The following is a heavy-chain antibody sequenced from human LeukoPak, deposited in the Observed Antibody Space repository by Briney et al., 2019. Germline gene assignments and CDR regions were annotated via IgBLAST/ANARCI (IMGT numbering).Heavy chain of an antibody. V-gene: IGHV3-21*01. D-gene: IGHD2-21*02. CDR1: GFTFSTYT. CDR3: ARDGRCGGDCYAS. Sequence: GGSLRLSCAASGFTFSTYTMNWVRQAPGKGLEWVSIISSSSSYIYYADSVKGRFTISRDNAKNALYLQMNSLRVEDTAVYYCARDGRCGGDCYASWGQGTLVTVSS. CDR2: ISSSSSYI. J-gene: IGHJ4*02.